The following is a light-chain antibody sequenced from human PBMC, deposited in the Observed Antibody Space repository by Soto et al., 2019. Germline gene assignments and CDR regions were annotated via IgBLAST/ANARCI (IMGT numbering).Light chain of an antibody. V-gene: IGLV2-23*02. CDR1: SSDVGSYNL. CDR3: CSYAGSSTSVV. J-gene: IGLJ2*01. Sequence: QSALTQPASVSGSPGQSITISCTGTSSDVGSYNLVSWYQQHPGKAPKLMIYEVSKRPSGVSNRFSGSKSGNTASLTISGLQAEDEADYYCCSYAGSSTSVVFGGATKLTVL. CDR2: EVS.